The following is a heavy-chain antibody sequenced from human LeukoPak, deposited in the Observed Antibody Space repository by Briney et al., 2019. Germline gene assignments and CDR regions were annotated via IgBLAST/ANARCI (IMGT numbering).Heavy chain of an antibody. Sequence: PGGSLRLSCAASGFTVSRSYMSWVRHAPGKGLEWISYISDTSGTIYYADSVKGRFTISRDNAKNSLYLQMNSLRAEDTAVYYCAKDQGRYDILTGPSFDAFDIWGQGTMVTVSS. V-gene: IGHV3-48*04. D-gene: IGHD3-9*01. CDR2: ISDTSGTI. J-gene: IGHJ3*02. CDR3: AKDQGRYDILTGPSFDAFDI. CDR1: GFTVSRSY.